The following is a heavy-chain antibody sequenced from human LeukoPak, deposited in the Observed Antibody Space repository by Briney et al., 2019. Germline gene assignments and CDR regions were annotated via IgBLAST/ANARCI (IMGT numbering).Heavy chain of an antibody. J-gene: IGHJ4*02. D-gene: IGHD3-9*01. Sequence: ASVKVSCKVSVYTLTELSIHWVRQAPGKGLEWMGGFDPEDGETIYAQKFQGRVTMTEDTSTDTAYMELSSLRSEDTAVYYCVLRYFDPYFDYWGQGTLVTVSS. CDR3: VLRYFDPYFDY. V-gene: IGHV1-24*01. CDR2: FDPEDGET. CDR1: VYTLTELS.